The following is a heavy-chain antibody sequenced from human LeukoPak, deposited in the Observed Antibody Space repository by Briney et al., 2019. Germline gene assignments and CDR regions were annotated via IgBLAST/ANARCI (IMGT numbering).Heavy chain of an antibody. J-gene: IGHJ4*02. CDR2: ISGSGGST. CDR3: ASSDTAMVTYNY. V-gene: IGHV3-23*01. Sequence: GGSLRLXCAASGFTYSSYAMSWVRPAPGKGLESVSAISGSGGSTYYADSVKGRFTISRDNSKNTLYLQMNSLRAEDTAVYYCASSDTAMVTYNYWGQGTLVTVSS. D-gene: IGHD5-18*01. CDR1: GFTYSSYA.